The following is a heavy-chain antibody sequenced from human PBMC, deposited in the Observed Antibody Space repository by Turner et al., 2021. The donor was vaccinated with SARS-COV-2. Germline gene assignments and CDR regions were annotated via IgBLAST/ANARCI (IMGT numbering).Heavy chain of an antibody. D-gene: IGHD6-13*01. CDR1: GVSISSSSYY. Sequence: QLPLQQSGPGLVQPRETLSLPCTVSGVSISSSSYYWGWIRQPPGKGLEWIGRIYYSGSTYYNPSLKSRVTISVDTSKNQFSLKLTSVTDADTAVYFCARQWEVAAAAYLARFDPWGQGTLVTVSS. CDR3: ARQWEVAAAAYLARFDP. V-gene: IGHV4-39*01. J-gene: IGHJ5*02. CDR2: IYYSGST.